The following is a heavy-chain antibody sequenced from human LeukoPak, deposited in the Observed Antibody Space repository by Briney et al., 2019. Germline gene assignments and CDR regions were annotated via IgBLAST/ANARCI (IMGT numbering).Heavy chain of an antibody. J-gene: IGHJ5*02. CDR1: GGSISSSNYY. CDR3: ARLNKPGWFDP. D-gene: IGHD1-14*01. CDR2: IYYTGST. V-gene: IGHV4-39*01. Sequence: SETLSLACTVSGGSISSSNYYWGWIRQPPGKGLGWIGSIYYTGSTYYNTSLKSRVTLSVDTSKNQFSLKMSSVPVADTAVYYCARLNKPGWFDPWGQGTLVIVSS.